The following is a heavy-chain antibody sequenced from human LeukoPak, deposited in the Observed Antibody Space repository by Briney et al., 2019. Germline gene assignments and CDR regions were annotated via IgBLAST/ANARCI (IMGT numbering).Heavy chain of an antibody. CDR1: GFTFSSYG. Sequence: GGSLRLSCAASGFTFSSYGMSWVRQAPGKGLEWVSGISGLGDNTYYVDSVKGRFTISRDNAKNTQYLQIDSLRVEDTAVYYCARDRSGTVTRGHASDIWGQGTKVTVSS. CDR2: ISGLGDNT. D-gene: IGHD4-17*01. V-gene: IGHV3-23*01. CDR3: ARDRSGTVTRGHASDI. J-gene: IGHJ3*02.